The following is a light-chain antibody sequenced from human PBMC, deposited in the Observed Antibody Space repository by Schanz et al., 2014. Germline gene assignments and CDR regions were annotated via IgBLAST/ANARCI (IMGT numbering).Light chain of an antibody. CDR1: QSVGNE. CDR3: QHRSYWRGT. CDR2: GAS. J-gene: IGKJ2*02. Sequence: EIMMTQSPGTLSVSPGERATLSCRASQSVGNELAWYQQKPGQAPRPLIYGASTRATGIPARFSGSGSGTDFTLTISRLAPEDFAFYYCQHRSYWRGTFGQGTKLEIK. V-gene: IGKV3-15*01.